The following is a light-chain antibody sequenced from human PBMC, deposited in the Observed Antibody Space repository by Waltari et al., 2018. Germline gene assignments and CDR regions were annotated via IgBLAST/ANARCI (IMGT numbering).Light chain of an antibody. Sequence: EIVLTQSPATLSLSPGERATLSCRASRSVGNYLAWYQQKPGQAPRLLIYDASIRATGFPARFSGSGSGTDFTLTISSLEPEDFAVYFCQQRGNWPSGYTFGQGTKLEIK. CDR2: DAS. CDR1: RSVGNY. V-gene: IGKV3-11*01. J-gene: IGKJ2*01. CDR3: QQRGNWPSGYT.